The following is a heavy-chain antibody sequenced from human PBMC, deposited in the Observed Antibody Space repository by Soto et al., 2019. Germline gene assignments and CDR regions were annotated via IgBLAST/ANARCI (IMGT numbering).Heavy chain of an antibody. CDR1: AFTFSNQA. CDR2: ISGNGGST. J-gene: IGHJ4*02. V-gene: IGHV3-23*01. Sequence: EVHLLESGGGLVQPGGSLRLSCEASAFTFSNQAMSWVRQAPGKGLEWVSTISGNGGSTYYADSVRGRFTISRDNSKNTLHLQMNSLRDEDTAVYYCGPQILWFGELPDFDHWGQGTLVTVSS. D-gene: IGHD3-10*01. CDR3: GPQILWFGELPDFDH.